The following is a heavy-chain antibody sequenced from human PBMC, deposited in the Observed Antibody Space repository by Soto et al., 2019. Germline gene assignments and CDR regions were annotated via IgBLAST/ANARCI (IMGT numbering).Heavy chain of an antibody. J-gene: IGHJ4*02. CDR1: GVSLSTGGVG. CDR3: AHMRAAKFDY. D-gene: IGHD2-15*01. CDR2: IYWDDDQ. V-gene: IGHV2-5*02. Sequence: QITLKESGPTLVKPTQTLTLTCNVSGVSLSTGGVGVGWIRQPPGKALEWLALIYWDDDQRSSPSLKSRLTLTKDTAKNQVVLTMTNMAPEDTATYYCAHMRAAKFDYWGPGTLVTVSS.